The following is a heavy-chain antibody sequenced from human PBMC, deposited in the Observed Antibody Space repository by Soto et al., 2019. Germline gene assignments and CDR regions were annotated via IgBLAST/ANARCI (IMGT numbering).Heavy chain of an antibody. D-gene: IGHD2-8*01. CDR1: GFTFSDFY. CDR2: ISLSRGYT. J-gene: IGHJ4*02. CDR3: ARSVYLDY. V-gene: IGHV3-11*06. Sequence: LRLSCVASGFTFSDFYMSWIRQAPGKGLEWVSYISLSRGYTKYADSVKGRFTISRDNAKNSLYLQMSSLRAEDTAVYYCARSVYLDYWAQGTLVTVSS.